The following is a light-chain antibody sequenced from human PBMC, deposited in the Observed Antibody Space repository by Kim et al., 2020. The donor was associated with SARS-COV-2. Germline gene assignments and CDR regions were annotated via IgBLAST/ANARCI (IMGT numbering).Light chain of an antibody. CDR2: GKN. Sequence: SSELTQDPAVSVALGQTVRITCQGDSLRSYYATWYQPKPGKAPILVIYGKNNRPSGIPDRFSGSSSGNTASLTITGTQAGDEADYYCNSRYSNDNVVFGG. V-gene: IGLV3-19*01. CDR1: SLRSYY. J-gene: IGLJ2*01. CDR3: NSRYSNDNVV.